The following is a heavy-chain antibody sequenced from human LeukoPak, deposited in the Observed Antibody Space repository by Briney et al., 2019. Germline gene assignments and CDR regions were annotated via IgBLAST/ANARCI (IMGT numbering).Heavy chain of an antibody. V-gene: IGHV1-69*05. Sequence: GASVKVSCKASGYTFTSYGISWVRQAPGQGLEWMGRIIPIFGTANYAQKFQGRVTITTDESTSTAYMELSSLRSEDTAVYYCASSPRTMVRGAAFDIWGQGTMVTVSS. D-gene: IGHD3-10*01. CDR1: GYTFTSYG. J-gene: IGHJ3*02. CDR2: IIPIFGTA. CDR3: ASSPRTMVRGAAFDI.